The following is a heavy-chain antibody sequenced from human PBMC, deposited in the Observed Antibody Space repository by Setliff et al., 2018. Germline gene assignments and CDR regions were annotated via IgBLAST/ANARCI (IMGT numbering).Heavy chain of an antibody. D-gene: IGHD3-10*01. CDR2: FNPSGVGT. CDR1: GYIFTSYY. Sequence: ASVKVSCKASGYIFTSYYIHWVRQAPGQGLEWIGLFNPSGVGTSGPQKFQGRVTMTRDTSTSTVYMVLNNLRSEDTALYYCAFEYGTSKRFDPWGQGTLVTVSS. J-gene: IGHJ5*02. V-gene: IGHV1-46*01. CDR3: AFEYGTSKRFDP.